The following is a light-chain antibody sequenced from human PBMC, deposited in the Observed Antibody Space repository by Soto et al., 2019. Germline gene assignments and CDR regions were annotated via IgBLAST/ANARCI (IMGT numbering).Light chain of an antibody. V-gene: IGKV1-39*01. CDR3: QQSYSTPVT. J-gene: IGKJ5*01. Sequence: DIPMTPSPSSLSASVGDKVTITCRASQSISSYLNWYQQKPGKAPKLLIYAASSLQSGVPSRFSGSGSGTDFTLTISSLQPEDFATYYCQQSYSTPVTFGQGTRLEI. CDR2: AAS. CDR1: QSISSY.